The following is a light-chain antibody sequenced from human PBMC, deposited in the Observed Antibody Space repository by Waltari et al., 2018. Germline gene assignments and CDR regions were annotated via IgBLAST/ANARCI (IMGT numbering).Light chain of an antibody. CDR1: QGVGSK. J-gene: IGKJ4*01. CDR3: QQYNDWPLT. CDR2: GAS. Sequence: EIMMTQSPVTLSVSPGDRVTLSCRASQGVGSKLAWYQQKPGQAPRLLIYGASTRATGIPARFSGSGSGTEFTLSISSLQSEDFVVYYCQQYNDWPLTLGGGTKVEIK. V-gene: IGKV3D-15*01.